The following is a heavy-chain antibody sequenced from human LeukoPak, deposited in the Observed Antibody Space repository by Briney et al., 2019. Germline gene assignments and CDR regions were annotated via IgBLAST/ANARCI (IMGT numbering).Heavy chain of an antibody. Sequence: GSLRLSCAASGFTFSSYAMHWVRQPPGKGLEWIGEINHSGSTNYNPSLKSRVTISVDTSKNQFSLKLSSVTAADTAVYYCARGGYQLLLRPYYYGMDVWGKGTTVTVSS. V-gene: IGHV4-34*01. CDR1: GFTFSSYA. J-gene: IGHJ6*04. CDR3: ARGGYQLLLRPYYYGMDV. D-gene: IGHD2-2*01. CDR2: INHSGST.